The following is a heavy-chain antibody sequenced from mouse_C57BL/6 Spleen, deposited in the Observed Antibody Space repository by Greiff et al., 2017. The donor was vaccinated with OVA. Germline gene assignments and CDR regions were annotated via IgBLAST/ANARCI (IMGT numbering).Heavy chain of an antibody. Sequence: QVQLQQPGAELVRPGSSVKLSCKASGYTFTSYWMHWVKQRPIQGLEWIGNIDPSDSDTHYNQKFKDKATLTVDKSSSTAYMQLSSLTSEDSAVYYCARGGYGSSYGYWGQGTTLTVSS. V-gene: IGHV1-52*01. D-gene: IGHD1-1*01. CDR1: GYTFTSYW. CDR3: ARGGYGSSYGY. J-gene: IGHJ2*01. CDR2: IDPSDSDT.